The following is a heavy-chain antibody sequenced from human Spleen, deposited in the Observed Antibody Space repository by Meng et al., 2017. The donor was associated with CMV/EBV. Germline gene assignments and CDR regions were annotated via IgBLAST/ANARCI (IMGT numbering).Heavy chain of an antibody. J-gene: IGHJ4*02. CDR3: ARDFAYNWNYIDY. D-gene: IGHD1-20*01. CDR1: GFTFSAYG. CDR2: ISSNARTI. V-gene: IGHV3-48*04. Sequence: GGSLRLSCAASGFTFSAYGMHWVRQAPGKGLEWISYISSNARTIFYADSVKGRFTISRDNAKNSLYLQVNSLRAEDTAVYFCARDFAYNWNYIDYWGQGTLVTVSS.